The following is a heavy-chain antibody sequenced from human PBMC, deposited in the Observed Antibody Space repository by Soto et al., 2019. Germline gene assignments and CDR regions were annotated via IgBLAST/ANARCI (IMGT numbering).Heavy chain of an antibody. CDR2: IYYSGST. CDR3: AREGEVYYDSSGYYWYFDL. J-gene: IGHJ2*01. D-gene: IGHD3-22*01. CDR1: GGSVSSGSYY. V-gene: IGHV4-61*01. Sequence: SETLSLTCTVSGGSVSSGSYYWSWIRQPPGKGLGWIGYIYYSGSTNYNPSLKSRVTISVDTSKNQFSLKLSSVTAADTAVYYCAREGEVYYDSSGYYWYFDLWGRGTLVTVSS.